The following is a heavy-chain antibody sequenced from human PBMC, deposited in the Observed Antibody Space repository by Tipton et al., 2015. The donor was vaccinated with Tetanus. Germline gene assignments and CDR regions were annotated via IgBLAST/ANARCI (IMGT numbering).Heavy chain of an antibody. V-gene: IGHV4-31*03. CDR2: IYYSGST. D-gene: IGHD2-15*01. J-gene: IGHJ6*03. CDR3: ARGAAPSPGGYSCCYMDV. Sequence: TLSLTCTVSGGSISSGGYYWSWIRQHPGKGLEWIGYIYYSGSTYYNPSLKSRVTISVDTSKNQFSLKLSSVTAADTAVYYCARGAAPSPGGYSCCYMDVWGKGTTVTVSS. CDR1: GGSISSGGYY.